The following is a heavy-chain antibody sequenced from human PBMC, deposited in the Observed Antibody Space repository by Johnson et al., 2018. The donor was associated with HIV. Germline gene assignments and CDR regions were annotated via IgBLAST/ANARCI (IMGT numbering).Heavy chain of an antibody. Sequence: QVQLVESGGGVVRPGRSLRLSCAASGFTFSSYGIHWVRQAPGKGLEWVAVIGYDGSDKYYADSVKGRVTISRDNPKNTVYLHMNNLRAEDTAVYYCARDHSGYDSVTAAFDIWGQGTMVTVSS. CDR3: ARDHSGYDSVTAAFDI. V-gene: IGHV3-30*19. J-gene: IGHJ3*02. CDR1: GFTFSSYG. CDR2: IGYDGSDK. D-gene: IGHD5-12*01.